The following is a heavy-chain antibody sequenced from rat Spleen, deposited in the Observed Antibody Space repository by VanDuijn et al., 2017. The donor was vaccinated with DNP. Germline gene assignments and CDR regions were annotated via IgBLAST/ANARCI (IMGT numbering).Heavy chain of an antibody. J-gene: IGHJ4*01. CDR2: IKAKSNNYAT. Sequence: EVQVLESGGGLVQPGNSLKLSRATSGFTFSTAWMYWYRQFPEKRLEWVARIKAKSNNYATDYTESVKGRFTISRDDSKSSIYLQMNNLKEEDTAIYYCAYYGYNAMDAWGQGTSVTVSS. V-gene: IGHV6-6*01. CDR1: GFTFSTAW. D-gene: IGHD1-9*01. CDR3: AYYGYNAMDA.